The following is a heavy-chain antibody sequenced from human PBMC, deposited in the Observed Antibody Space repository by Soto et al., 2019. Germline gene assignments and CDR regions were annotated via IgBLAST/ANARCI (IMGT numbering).Heavy chain of an antibody. CDR3: ATFHSGSYREHDY. J-gene: IGHJ4*02. D-gene: IGHD1-26*01. CDR1: GYTLTELS. Sequence: ASVKVSCKVSGYTLTELSMHWVRQAPGKGLEWMGGFDPEDGETIYAQKFQGRVTMTEDTSTDTAYMELSSLRSEDTAVYYCATFHSGSYREHDYWGQATLVTVSS. V-gene: IGHV1-24*01. CDR2: FDPEDGET.